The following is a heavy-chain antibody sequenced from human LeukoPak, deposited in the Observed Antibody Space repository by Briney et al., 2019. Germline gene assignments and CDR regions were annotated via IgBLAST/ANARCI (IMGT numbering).Heavy chain of an antibody. J-gene: IGHJ5*02. CDR2: INHSGST. D-gene: IGHD6-13*01. V-gene: IGHV4-4*02. CDR3: ARDTSSSWYRAGGWFDP. CDR1: GGSIRSSNW. Sequence: SETLSLTCAVSGGSIRSSNWWSWVRQPPGKGLEWIGEINHSGSTDYNPSLKSRVTISVDTSKNQFSLKLSSVTAADTAVYYCARDTSSSWYRAGGWFDPWGQGTLVTVSS.